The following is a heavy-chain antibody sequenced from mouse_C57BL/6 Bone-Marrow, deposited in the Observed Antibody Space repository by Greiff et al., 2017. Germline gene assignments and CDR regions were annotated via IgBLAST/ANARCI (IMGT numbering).Heavy chain of an antibody. D-gene: IGHD1-1*01. CDR2: IYPRDGST. Sequence: QVQLQQSGPELVKPGASVKLSCKASGYTFTSYDINWVKQRPGQGLEWIGWIYPRDGSTKYNEKFKGKATLTADKSSSTAYMQLSSLTSEDSAVYFCAREGRYTTVPGYYYAMDYWGQGTSVTVSS. J-gene: IGHJ4*01. V-gene: IGHV1-85*01. CDR3: AREGRYTTVPGYYYAMDY. CDR1: GYTFTSYD.